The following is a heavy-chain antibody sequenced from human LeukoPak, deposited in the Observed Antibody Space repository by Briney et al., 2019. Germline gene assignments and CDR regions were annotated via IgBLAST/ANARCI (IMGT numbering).Heavy chain of an antibody. Sequence: PSETLSLTCTVSGGSISSGSYYWSWIRQPAGKGLEWIGRIYTSGSTNYNPSLKSRVTISVDTSKIQFSLRLTSVTAADTAVYYCARSRGWLQSHPLDYWGQGTLVTVSS. CDR2: IYTSGST. J-gene: IGHJ4*02. D-gene: IGHD5-24*01. V-gene: IGHV4-61*02. CDR3: ARSRGWLQSHPLDY. CDR1: GGSISSGSYY.